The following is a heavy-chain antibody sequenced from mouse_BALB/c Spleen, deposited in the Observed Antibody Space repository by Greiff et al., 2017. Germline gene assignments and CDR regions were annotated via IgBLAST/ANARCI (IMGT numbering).Heavy chain of an antibody. CDR2: ISSGGST. V-gene: IGHV5-6-5*01. CDR1: GFTFSSYA. Sequence: DVQLVESGGGLVKPGGSLKLSCAASGFTFSSYAMSWVRQTPEKRLEWVASISSGGSTYYPDSVKGRFTISRDNARNILYLQMSSLRSEDTAMYYCARGVIYYDGSSYGFDYGGQGTTLTVSA. D-gene: IGHD1-1*01. CDR3: ARGVIYYDGSSYGFDY. J-gene: IGHJ2*01.